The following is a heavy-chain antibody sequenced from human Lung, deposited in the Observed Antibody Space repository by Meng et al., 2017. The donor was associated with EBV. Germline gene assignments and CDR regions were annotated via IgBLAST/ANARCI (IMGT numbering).Heavy chain of an antibody. V-gene: IGHV4-34*02. D-gene: IGHD6-13*01. CDR3: ARGRQQLL. Sequence: QGQRQLLGAGCGGPSGTLSLTCTVYGRSFIDYYWNWIRQSPGKGLGWMGERKTRGKNNYNPSLGGRVSMSVDTSKNTVSLTLNSVTAADTAMYFCARGRQQLLWGQGTLVTVSS. J-gene: IGHJ4*02. CDR2: RKTRGKN. CDR1: GRSFIDYY.